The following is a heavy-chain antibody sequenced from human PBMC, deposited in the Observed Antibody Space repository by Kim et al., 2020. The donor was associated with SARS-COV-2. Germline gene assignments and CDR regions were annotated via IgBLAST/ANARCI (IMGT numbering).Heavy chain of an antibody. Sequence: GGSLRLSCAASGFSFTTYSMNWVRQAPGKALEWVSYVRSTSSPIQYADSVKGRFTISRDNAKNSLYLQMNSLRDEDTAVYYCARDVSFAFDIWGQGIMV. J-gene: IGHJ3*02. CDR1: GFSFTTYS. V-gene: IGHV3-48*02. CDR2: VRSTSSPI. CDR3: ARDVSFAFDI. D-gene: IGHD3-16*02.